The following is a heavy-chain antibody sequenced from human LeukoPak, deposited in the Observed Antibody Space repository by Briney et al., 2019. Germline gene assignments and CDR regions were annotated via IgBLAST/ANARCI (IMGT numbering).Heavy chain of an antibody. D-gene: IGHD5-24*01. CDR3: AKGDGYNYGSFDY. CDR1: GFTFSSYG. J-gene: IGHJ4*02. Sequence: GGSLRLSCAASGFTFSSYGMHWVRQAPGKGLEWVAVISYDGSNKYYADSVKGRFTISRDNSKNTLYLQMNSLRAEDTAVYYCAKGDGYNYGSFDYWGQGTLVTVSS. V-gene: IGHV3-30*18. CDR2: ISYDGSNK.